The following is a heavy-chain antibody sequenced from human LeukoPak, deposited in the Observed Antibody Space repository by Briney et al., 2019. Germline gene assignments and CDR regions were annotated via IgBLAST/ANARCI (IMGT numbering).Heavy chain of an antibody. D-gene: IGHD2-21*02. CDR3: ARGSLDIVVVTAIQRGDAFDI. Sequence: ASVKVSCKASGYTFTSYGISWVRQAPGQGLEWMGWISAYNGNTNYAQKLQGRVTMTTDTSTSTAYMELRSLRSDDTAVYYCARGSLDIVVVTAIQRGDAFDIWGQGTMVTVSS. J-gene: IGHJ3*02. CDR2: ISAYNGNT. CDR1: GYTFTSYG. V-gene: IGHV1-18*01.